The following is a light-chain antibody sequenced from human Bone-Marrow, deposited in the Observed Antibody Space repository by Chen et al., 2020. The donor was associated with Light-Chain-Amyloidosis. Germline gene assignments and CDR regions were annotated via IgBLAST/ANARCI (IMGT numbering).Light chain of an antibody. CDR3: QSADSSGTYEVI. V-gene: IGLV3-25*03. CDR1: DLPTKY. Sequence: SYELPQPPSVSVSPGQTARITCSGDDLPTKYAYWYQQQPGQAPVLVLHRDTERPSGISERFSGYRSGTTATLTISGVQAEDEADYHCQSADSSGTYEVIVGGGTKLTVL. J-gene: IGLJ2*01. CDR2: RDT.